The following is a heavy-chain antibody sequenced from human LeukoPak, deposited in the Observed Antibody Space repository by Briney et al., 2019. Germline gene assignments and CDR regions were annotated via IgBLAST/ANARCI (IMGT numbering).Heavy chain of an antibody. CDR2: IYYSGST. V-gene: IGHV4-39*07. J-gene: IGHJ4*02. D-gene: IGHD4-17*01. Sequence: SETLSLTCTVSGGSISSSSYYWGWIRQPPGKGLEWIGSIYYSGSTYYNPSLKSRVTISVDTSKNQFSLKLSSVTAADTAVYYCARMTTVTLWGQGTLVTVSP. CDR1: GGSISSSSYY. CDR3: ARMTTVTL.